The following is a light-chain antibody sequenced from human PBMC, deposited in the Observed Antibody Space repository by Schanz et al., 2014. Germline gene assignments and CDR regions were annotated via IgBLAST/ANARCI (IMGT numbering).Light chain of an antibody. J-gene: IGKJ1*01. V-gene: IGKV3-20*01. CDR3: QQYGSSFGT. CDR2: GTS. CDR1: QSVHRNY. Sequence: EIVLTQSPGTLSLSPGERATLSCRASQSVHRNYLAWHQQKPGQAPRLLIYGTSIRATGIPDRFSGSGSGTDFTLTISRLEPEDFAVYYCQQYGSSFGTFGQGTEVEIK.